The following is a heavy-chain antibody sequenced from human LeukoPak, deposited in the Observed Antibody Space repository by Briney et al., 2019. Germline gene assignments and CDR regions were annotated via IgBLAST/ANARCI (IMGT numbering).Heavy chain of an antibody. CDR1: GFTFTNAW. V-gene: IGHV4-34*01. CDR3: ARGSTYFDN. Sequence: GSLRLSCAASGFTFTNAWMSWVRQAPGKGLEWIGEINRGDYNPSLKSRVTISVDTSKNQFSLKLTSVTAADTGVYYCARGSTYFDNWGQGTLVTVSS. J-gene: IGHJ4*02. CDR2: INRG. D-gene: IGHD1-1*01.